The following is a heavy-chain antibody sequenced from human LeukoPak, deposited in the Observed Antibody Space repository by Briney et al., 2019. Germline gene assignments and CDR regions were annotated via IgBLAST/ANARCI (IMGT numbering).Heavy chain of an antibody. Sequence: SETLSLTCTVSGGSISSGGYYWSWIRQHPGKGLEWIGYIYYGGGTYYNPSLKSRVTISVDTSKNQFSLKLSSVTAADTAVYYCARGGSSLLYYYYYGMDVWGQGTTVTVSS. CDR2: IYYGGGT. V-gene: IGHV4-31*03. CDR1: GGSISSGGYY. J-gene: IGHJ6*02. CDR3: ARGGSSLLYYYYYGMDV. D-gene: IGHD1-26*01.